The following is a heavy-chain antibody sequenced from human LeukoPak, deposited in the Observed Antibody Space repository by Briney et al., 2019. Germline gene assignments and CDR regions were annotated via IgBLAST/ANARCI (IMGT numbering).Heavy chain of an antibody. V-gene: IGHV1-2*02. Sequence: GASVKVSCRASGYTFTGYYMHWVRQAPGQGLEWMGWINPKSGDTKYAQKFQGRVTMTRDTSITTFYMDLSSLRSDDTAVYYCARDPGRPGRYWYFDLWGRGTLVAVSS. J-gene: IGHJ2*01. CDR3: ARDPGRPGRYWYFDL. CDR2: INPKSGDT. CDR1: GYTFTGYY. D-gene: IGHD1-26*01.